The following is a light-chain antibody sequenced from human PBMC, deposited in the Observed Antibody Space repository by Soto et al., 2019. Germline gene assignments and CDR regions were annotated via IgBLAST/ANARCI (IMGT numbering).Light chain of an antibody. J-gene: IGKJ1*01. Sequence: EIVMTQSPATVSVSPGDRVTLSCRASRTVHSNVAWYQQKPGQAPRLVIFRASSRATGLPARFSASGSGTDFNLTISSLQSEDFAVYYCQQYNKWPKMFGQATKVDI. V-gene: IGKV3-15*01. CDR2: RAS. CDR1: RTVHSN. CDR3: QQYNKWPKM.